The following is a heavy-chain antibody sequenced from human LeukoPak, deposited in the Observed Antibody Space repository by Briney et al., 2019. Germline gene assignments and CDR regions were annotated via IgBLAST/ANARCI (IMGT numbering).Heavy chain of an antibody. CDR3: ARVIGNYDFWSGFVNNWFDP. Sequence: EPSETLSLTCAVAGGSISSGGYSWSWLRQPPGKGLEWIGYIYHSGSTYYNPSLKSRVTISVDRSKNQFSLKLSSVTAADTAVYYCARVIGNYDFWSGFVNNWFDPWGQGTLVTVSS. D-gene: IGHD3-3*01. V-gene: IGHV4-30-2*01. CDR1: GGSISSGGYS. CDR2: IYHSGST. J-gene: IGHJ5*02.